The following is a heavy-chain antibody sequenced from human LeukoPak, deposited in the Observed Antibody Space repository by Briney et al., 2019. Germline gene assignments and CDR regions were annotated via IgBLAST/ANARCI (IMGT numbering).Heavy chain of an antibody. Sequence: PGGSLRLSCAASGFTFSSYAMNWVRQAPEKGLEWVSAISGSGGSTYYADSVKGRFTISRDNSKNTLYLQMNRLRVEDTAVYYCAGKAVQIPLRYFDYWGQGSLVTVSS. D-gene: IGHD3-9*01. CDR1: GFTFSSYA. J-gene: IGHJ4*02. CDR2: ISGSGGST. CDR3: AGKAVQIPLRYFDY. V-gene: IGHV3-23*01.